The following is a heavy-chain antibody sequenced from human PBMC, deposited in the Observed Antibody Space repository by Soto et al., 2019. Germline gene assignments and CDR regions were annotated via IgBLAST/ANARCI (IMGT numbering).Heavy chain of an antibody. D-gene: IGHD3-22*01. CDR2: MYYSGTT. V-gene: IGHV4-39*01. J-gene: IGHJ5*02. Sequence: SETLSLTCTVSGGSISSSDFYWVWLRQPPGKGLDFTGSMYYSGTTYYNPSLKNRITISVDTSKNQFSLKLISVTAADTAVYYCAVVDSTGNWFDPWGQGALVTVSS. CDR3: AVVDSTGNWFDP. CDR1: GGSISSSDFY.